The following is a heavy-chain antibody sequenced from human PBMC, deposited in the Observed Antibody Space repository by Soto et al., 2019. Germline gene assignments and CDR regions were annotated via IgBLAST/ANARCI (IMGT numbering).Heavy chain of an antibody. Sequence: QVQLQESGPGLVKPSETLSLTCTVSGGSISSYYWSWIRQPPGKGLEWMGYIYYSGSTNYNPSLKSRVTISVATSRHQFSLKLSSVTAADTAVYYCARRHYYGSGHDYWGQGTLVTVSS. V-gene: IGHV4-59*08. D-gene: IGHD3-10*01. CDR2: IYYSGST. CDR1: GGSISSYY. J-gene: IGHJ4*02. CDR3: ARRHYYGSGHDY.